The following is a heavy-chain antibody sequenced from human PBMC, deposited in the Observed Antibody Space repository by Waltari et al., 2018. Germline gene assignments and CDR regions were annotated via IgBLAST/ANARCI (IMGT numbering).Heavy chain of an antibody. D-gene: IGHD3-16*01. CDR1: GFTFSSYT. V-gene: IGHV3-21*02. CDR2: SSGGSSYT. J-gene: IGHJ4*02. Sequence: EVQLVGSGGGLVKPGGSLRLSCAASGFTFSSYTMNWFRQAPGKRLEWVSSSSGGSSYTYYADSVKGRFTISRDNVKNSLYLQMNSLRVEDTAVYYCAREWGVMIGTAAYYLDHWTQGTLVTVSS. CDR3: AREWGVMIGTAAYYLDH.